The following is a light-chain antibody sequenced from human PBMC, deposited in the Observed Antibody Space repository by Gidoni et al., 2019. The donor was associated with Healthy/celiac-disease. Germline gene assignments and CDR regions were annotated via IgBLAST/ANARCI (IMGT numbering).Light chain of an antibody. CDR1: QSLLHSNGYNY. CDR2: LGS. CDR3: MQALQTLLT. Sequence: DIVMPQPPLSLPVTPGEPASISCRSSQSLLHSNGYNYLDWYLQKPGQSPQLLIYLGSNRASGVPDRFSGSGSGTDFTLKISRVEAEDVGFYYCMQALQTLLTFGGGTKVEIK. V-gene: IGKV2-28*01. J-gene: IGKJ4*01.